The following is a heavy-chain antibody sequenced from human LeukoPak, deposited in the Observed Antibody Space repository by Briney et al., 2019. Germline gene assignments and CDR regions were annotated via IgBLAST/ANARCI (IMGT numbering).Heavy chain of an antibody. CDR2: IYHSGST. J-gene: IGHJ6*02. Sequence: PSETLSLTCAVSGYSISSSKWWGWIRQPPGKGLEWLGYIYHSGSTYYNPSLKSRVTMSVDTSKNQFSLKLSSVTAVDTAVYYCARGGDPHYGMNVWGQGTTVTVSS. V-gene: IGHV4-28*01. CDR1: GYSISSSKW. D-gene: IGHD2-21*01. CDR3: ARGGDPHYGMNV.